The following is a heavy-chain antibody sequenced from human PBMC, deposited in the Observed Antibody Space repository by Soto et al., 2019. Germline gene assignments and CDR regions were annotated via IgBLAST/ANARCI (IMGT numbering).Heavy chain of an antibody. CDR3: AREPLYCSGGSCYSAFDY. J-gene: IGHJ4*02. D-gene: IGHD2-15*01. CDR2: IYYSGST. Sequence: SETLSLTCTVSGGSISSGDYYWSWIRQPPGKGLEWIGYIYYSGSTYYNPSLKSRVTISVDTSKNQFSLKLSSVTAADTAVYYCAREPLYCSGGSCYSAFDYWGQGTLVTVSS. CDR1: GGSISSGDYY. V-gene: IGHV4-30-4*01.